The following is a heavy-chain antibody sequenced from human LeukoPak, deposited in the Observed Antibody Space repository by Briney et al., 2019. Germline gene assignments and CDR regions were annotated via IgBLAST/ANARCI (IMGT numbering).Heavy chain of an antibody. D-gene: IGHD2-2*01. J-gene: IGHJ4*02. CDR1: GFTFSSYG. V-gene: IGHV3-30*18. Sequence: PGGSLRLSCAASGFTFSSYGMHWVRQAPGKGLEWVAVISYDGSNKNYADSVKGRFTISRDNSKNTLYLQMNSLRAEDTAVYYCAKGHVPLFDYWGQGTLVTVSS. CDR3: AKGHVPLFDY. CDR2: ISYDGSNK.